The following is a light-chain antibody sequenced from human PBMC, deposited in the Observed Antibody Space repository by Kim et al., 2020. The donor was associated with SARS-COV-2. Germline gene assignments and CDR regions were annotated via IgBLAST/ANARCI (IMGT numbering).Light chain of an antibody. Sequence: SSELTQDPAVSVALGQTFRITCQGDSLRSYYASWYQQKPGQAPVLVIYGKNNRPSGIPDRFSGSSSGNTASLTITGAQAEDEADYYCNSRDSSGNHLWVFGGGTQLTVL. CDR1: SLRSYY. CDR2: GKN. J-gene: IGLJ3*02. CDR3: NSRDSSGNHLWV. V-gene: IGLV3-19*01.